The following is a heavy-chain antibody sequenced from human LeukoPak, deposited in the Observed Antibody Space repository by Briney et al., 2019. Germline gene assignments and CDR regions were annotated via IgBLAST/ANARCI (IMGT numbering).Heavy chain of an antibody. CDR3: ARGSSTLDY. CDR1: EFTFSSYS. V-gene: IGHV3-48*01. D-gene: IGHD2-2*01. Sequence: GGSLRLSCAASEFTFSSYSMNWVCQAPGKGLEWVSYISSSSTIYYADSVKGRFTISRDNAKNSLYLQMNSLRAEDTAVYYCARGSSTLDYWGQGTLVTVSS. J-gene: IGHJ4*02. CDR2: ISSSSTI.